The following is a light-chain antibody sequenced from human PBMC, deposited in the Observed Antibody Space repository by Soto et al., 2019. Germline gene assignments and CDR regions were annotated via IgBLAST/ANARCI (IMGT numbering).Light chain of an antibody. CDR2: DAS. V-gene: IGKV3-11*01. Sequence: DIVLTQSPSTLSLSPGERATLSCRASQSVSSYLAWYQQKPGQAPRLLIYDASSRATGIPARFSGSGSGTDFTLTISSLEPEDFAVYYCQQRSNSPYTFGQGTKLEIK. CDR3: QQRSNSPYT. CDR1: QSVSSY. J-gene: IGKJ2*01.